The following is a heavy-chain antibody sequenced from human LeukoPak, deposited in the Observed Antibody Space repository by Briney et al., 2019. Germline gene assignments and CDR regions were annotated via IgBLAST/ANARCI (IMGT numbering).Heavy chain of an antibody. CDR2: IYPGDSDA. V-gene: IGHV5-51*01. D-gene: IGHD5-18*01. CDR1: GYSFTSYW. CDR3: ARSGYSYGYSYYYYYMDV. Sequence: GESLKISCKGSGYSFTSYWIGWVRQMPGKGLEWMGIIYPGDSDARYSPYFQGQVTISADKSISTAYLQWSSLKASDTAMYYCARSGYSYGYSYYYYYMDVWGKGTTVTVSS. J-gene: IGHJ6*03.